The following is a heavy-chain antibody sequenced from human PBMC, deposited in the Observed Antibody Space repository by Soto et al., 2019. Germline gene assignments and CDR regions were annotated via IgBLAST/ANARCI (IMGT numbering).Heavy chain of an antibody. V-gene: IGHV3-9*01. CDR3: AKGMNIVAALDY. CDR2: ISWNSGNI. J-gene: IGHJ4*02. Sequence: DVQLVESGGGLVQPGRSLRLSCAASGFTFDDYAMHWVRQAPGKGLEWVSGISWNSGNIGYADSVKGRFTISRDNAGNSLYLQMNSLRAEDTAFYYCAKGMNIVAALDYWGQGTLVTVSS. CDR1: GFTFDDYA. D-gene: IGHD6-13*01.